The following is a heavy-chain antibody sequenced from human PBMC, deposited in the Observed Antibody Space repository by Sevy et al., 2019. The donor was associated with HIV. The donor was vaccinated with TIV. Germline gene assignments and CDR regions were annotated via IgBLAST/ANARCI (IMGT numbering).Heavy chain of an antibody. J-gene: IGHJ6*02. CDR1: GGSISSGGYY. Sequence: SETLSLTCAVSGGSISSGGYYWSWIRQPPGKGLEWIGYIYHSGSTYYNPSLKSRVTISVDRSKNQFSLKLSSVTAADTAVYYCARAGMATTTVGYYYYYGMDVWGQGTTVTVSS. D-gene: IGHD4-17*01. CDR3: ARAGMATTTVGYYYYYGMDV. CDR2: IYHSGST. V-gene: IGHV4-30-2*01.